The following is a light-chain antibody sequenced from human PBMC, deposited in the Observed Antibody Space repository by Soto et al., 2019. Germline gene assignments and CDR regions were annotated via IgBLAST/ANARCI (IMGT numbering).Light chain of an antibody. CDR2: GAS. CDR1: QSVSSNY. Sequence: ETVLTQSPGTLSLSPGVRATLSCRASQSVSSNYLAWYQQKPGQAPRLRIYGASSRATGITDRFSGSGSGTDFTLTISRLEPEVFAVYYCQPCSTSPLTFGGGTRVEIK. J-gene: IGKJ4*01. V-gene: IGKV3-20*01. CDR3: QPCSTSPLT.